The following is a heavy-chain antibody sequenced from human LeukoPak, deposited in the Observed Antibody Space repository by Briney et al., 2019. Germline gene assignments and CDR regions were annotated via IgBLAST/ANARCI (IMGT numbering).Heavy chain of an antibody. CDR1: GFTFSSYW. CDR3: SGAQSGRSDYFDY. Sequence: GGSLRLSCAASGFTFSSYWMHWVRQAPGNVLVWVSRINSYGSSTSYADSVKGRFTISRDNAENTLYLQMKSLRAEDTAVYYCSGAQSGRSDYFDYWGQGTLVTVSS. D-gene: IGHD6-19*01. CDR2: INSYGSST. V-gene: IGHV3-74*01. J-gene: IGHJ4*02.